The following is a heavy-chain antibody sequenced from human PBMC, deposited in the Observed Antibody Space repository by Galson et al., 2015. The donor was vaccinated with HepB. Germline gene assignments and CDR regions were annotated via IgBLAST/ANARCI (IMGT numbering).Heavy chain of an antibody. D-gene: IGHD6-19*01. J-gene: IGHJ3*02. V-gene: IGHV3-21*01. Sequence: SLRLSCAASGFPFSSSNMNWVRQAPGQGLEWVSSFSRNGYIIYADSVKGRFTISRDNAKNSLYLQMNSLRAEETAVYFCARGIAVAPGRAFDIWGQGTMITVSS. CDR1: GFPFSSSN. CDR3: ARGIAVAPGRAFDI. CDR2: FSRNGYI.